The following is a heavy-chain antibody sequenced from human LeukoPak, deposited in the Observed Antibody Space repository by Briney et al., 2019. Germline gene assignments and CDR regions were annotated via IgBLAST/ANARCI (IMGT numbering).Heavy chain of an antibody. J-gene: IGHJ4*02. CDR3: ARPVLKGYDNCGY. D-gene: IGHD1-20*01. Sequence: ASVKVSCKASGYTFTGYYMHWVRQAPGQGLEWMGRINPNSGGTDYAQKFQGRVTMTRDTSISTAYMELSRLRSDDTAVYYCARPVLKGYDNCGYWGQGTLVTVSS. CDR2: INPNSGGT. CDR1: GYTFTGYY. V-gene: IGHV1-2*06.